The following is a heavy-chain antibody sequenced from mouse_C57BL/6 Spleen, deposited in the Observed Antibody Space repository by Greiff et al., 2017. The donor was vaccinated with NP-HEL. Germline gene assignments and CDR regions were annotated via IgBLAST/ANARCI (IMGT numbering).Heavy chain of an antibody. J-gene: IGHJ2*01. CDR2: IYPGDGDT. Sequence: VKLVESGAELVKPGASVKISCKASGYAFSSYWMNWVKQRPGKGLEWIGQIYPGDGDTNYNGKFKGKATLTADKSSSTAYMQLSSLTSEDSAVYFCAREDSSGYDYWGQGTTLTVSS. CDR3: AREDSSGYDY. D-gene: IGHD3-2*02. CDR1: GYAFSSYW. V-gene: IGHV1-80*01.